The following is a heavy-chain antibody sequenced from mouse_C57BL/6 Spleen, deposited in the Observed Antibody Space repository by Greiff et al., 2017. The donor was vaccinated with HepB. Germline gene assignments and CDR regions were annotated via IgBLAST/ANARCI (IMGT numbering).Heavy chain of an antibody. CDR1: GYTFTDYN. V-gene: IGHV1-22*01. J-gene: IGHJ3*01. D-gene: IGHD2-1*01. CDR2: INPNNGGT. CDR3: ARGGGNYAGAWFAY. Sequence: VHVKQSGPELVKPGASVKMSCKASGYTFTDYNMHWVKQSHGKSLEWIGYINPNNGGTSYNQKFKGKATLTVNKSSSTAYMELRSLTSEDSAVYYCARGGGNYAGAWFAYWGQGTLVTVSA.